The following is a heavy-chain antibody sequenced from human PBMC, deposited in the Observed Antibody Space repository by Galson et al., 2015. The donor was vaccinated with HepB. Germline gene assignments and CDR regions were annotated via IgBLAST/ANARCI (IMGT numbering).Heavy chain of an antibody. Sequence: SLRLSCAASGFTFSSFSVTWVRQAPGKGLEWVSYISSSISAIYYAASVKGRFTISRDNAKNSLFLQMNSLRDEDTAVYYCARDSGYVTPYGMDVWGQGTTVTVSS. CDR3: ARDSGYVTPYGMDV. V-gene: IGHV3-48*02. J-gene: IGHJ6*02. CDR2: ISSSISAI. D-gene: IGHD4-23*01. CDR1: GFTFSSFS.